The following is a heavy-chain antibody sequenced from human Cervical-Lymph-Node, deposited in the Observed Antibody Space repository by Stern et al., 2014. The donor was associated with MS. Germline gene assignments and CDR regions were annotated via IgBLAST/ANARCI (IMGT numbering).Heavy chain of an antibody. CDR2: ISGSGGSI. J-gene: IGHJ6*02. CDR1: GFTFNNYA. CDR3: AKQYFDSSGYSYYYGMDV. V-gene: IGHV3-23*04. Sequence: EVQLVESGGDLVQPGGSLRLSCAASGFTFNNYAMNWVRQAPGKGLEWVSTISGSGGSICYADSVKGRFTISRDNSENTLYLQMHSLRAEDTAIYYCAKQYFDSSGYSYYYGMDVWGQGTTVTVSS. D-gene: IGHD3-22*01.